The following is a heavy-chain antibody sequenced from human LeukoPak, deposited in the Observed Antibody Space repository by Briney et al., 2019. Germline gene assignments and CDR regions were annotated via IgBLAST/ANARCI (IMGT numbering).Heavy chain of an antibody. V-gene: IGHV4-59*01. CDR1: GGSIGSYY. Sequence: SETLSLTCTGSGGSIGSYYWNWIRQPPGKGLEWIGYVSYSGSTNYNPSLKSRVTMSVDKSKNQFSLKLSSVTAADTAVYFCARATSGYYFDFWDQGTLVTVSS. CDR2: VSYSGST. J-gene: IGHJ4*02. CDR3: ARATSGYYFDF. D-gene: IGHD3-22*01.